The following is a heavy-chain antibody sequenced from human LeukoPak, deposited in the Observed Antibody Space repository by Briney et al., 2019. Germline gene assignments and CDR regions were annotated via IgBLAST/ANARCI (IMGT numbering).Heavy chain of an antibody. CDR2: IYYSGST. J-gene: IGHJ4*02. CDR1: GGSISSYY. V-gene: IGHV4-59*08. Sequence: SETLSLTCTVSGGSISSYYWSWIRQPPGKGLEWIGYIYYSGSTNYNPSLKSRVTISVDTSKNQFSLKLSSVTAADTAVYYCARGQYSSGWYLLVLDYWGQGTLVTVSS. D-gene: IGHD6-19*01. CDR3: ARGQYSSGWYLLVLDY.